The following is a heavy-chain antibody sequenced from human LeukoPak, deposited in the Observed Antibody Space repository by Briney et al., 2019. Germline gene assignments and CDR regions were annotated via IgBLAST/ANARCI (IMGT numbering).Heavy chain of an antibody. D-gene: IGHD5-18*01. Sequence: ASVKVSCKASGYTFTSYDINWVRQATGQGLEWMGWMNPNSGNTGYAQKFQGRATMTRNTSISTAYMELSSLRSEDTAVYYCARGRLTRRGYPRFDPWGQGTLVTVSS. CDR2: MNPNSGNT. V-gene: IGHV1-8*01. CDR1: GYTFTSYD. CDR3: ARGRLTRRGYPRFDP. J-gene: IGHJ5*02.